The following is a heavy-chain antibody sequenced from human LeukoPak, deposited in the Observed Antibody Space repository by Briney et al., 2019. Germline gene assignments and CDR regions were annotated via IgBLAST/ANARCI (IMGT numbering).Heavy chain of an antibody. CDR2: INHSGST. CDR1: GGSFSGYY. D-gene: IGHD2-15*01. CDR3: ARGYCSGGSCYLFDY. V-gene: IGHV4-34*01. J-gene: IGHJ4*02. Sequence: SETLSLTCAVYGGSFSGYYWSWIRQPPGKGLEWIGEINHSGSTNYNPSLKSRVTISVDTSKNQFSLKLSSVTAADTAVYYCARGYCSGGSCYLFDYWGQGTLVTVSS.